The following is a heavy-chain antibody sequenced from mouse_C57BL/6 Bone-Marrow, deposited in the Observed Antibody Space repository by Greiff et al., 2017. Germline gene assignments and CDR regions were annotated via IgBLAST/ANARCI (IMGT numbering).Heavy chain of an antibody. J-gene: IGHJ4*01. CDR3: AREGSFYYDYGYAMDY. V-gene: IGHV1-50*01. Sequence: QVQLQQPGAELVKPGASVKLSCKASGYTFTSYWMQWVKQRPGQGLEWIGEIDPSDSYTNYNQKFKGKATLTVDTSSSTAYMQRSSLTSEDSAVYYCAREGSFYYDYGYAMDYWGQGTSVTVSS. CDR2: IDPSDSYT. CDR1: GYTFTSYW. D-gene: IGHD2-4*01.